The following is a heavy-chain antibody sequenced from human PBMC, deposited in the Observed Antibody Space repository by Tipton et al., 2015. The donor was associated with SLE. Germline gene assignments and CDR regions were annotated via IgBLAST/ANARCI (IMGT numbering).Heavy chain of an antibody. D-gene: IGHD6-13*01. V-gene: IGHV3-30*02. CDR2: IRYDGSNK. CDR3: AKAPRIADYFDY. J-gene: IGHJ4*02. Sequence: SLRLSCAASGFTFSSYGMHWVRQAPGKGLEWVAFIRYDGSNKYYADSVKGRFTISRDNSKNTLYLQMNSLRAEDTAVYYCAKAPRIADYFDYWGPGTLVTVSS. CDR1: GFTFSSYG.